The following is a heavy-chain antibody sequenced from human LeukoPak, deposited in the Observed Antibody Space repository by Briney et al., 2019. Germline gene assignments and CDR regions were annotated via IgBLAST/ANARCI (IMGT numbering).Heavy chain of an antibody. CDR1: GFTFISYS. J-gene: IGHJ3*02. CDR2: ISSSSKTI. CDR3: ARDPPDYDFWTGYSHDAFDI. D-gene: IGHD3-3*01. V-gene: IGHV3-48*01. Sequence: GGSLRLSCAASGFTFISYSMNWVRQAPGKGLEWVSYISSSSKTIYYADSVKGRFTISRDNAKNSLYLQMNSLRAEDTAVYFCARDPPDYDFWTGYSHDAFDIWGQGTMVTVSS.